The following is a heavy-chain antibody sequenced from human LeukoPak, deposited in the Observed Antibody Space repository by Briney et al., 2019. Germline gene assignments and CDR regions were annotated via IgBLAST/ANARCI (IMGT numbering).Heavy chain of an antibody. CDR1: GYSFTSYW. J-gene: IGHJ6*02. V-gene: IGHV5-10-1*01. D-gene: IGHD2-8*01. CDR3: ARPMAGSGGYYYYDMDV. CDR2: IDPSDSYT. Sequence: GESLKISCKGSGYSFTSYWIVWVRQMPGKGLEWMGSIDPSDSYTNYSPSFQGHVTISADKSISTAYLQWSSLEASDTATYYCARPMAGSGGYYYYDMDVWGQGTTVTVSS.